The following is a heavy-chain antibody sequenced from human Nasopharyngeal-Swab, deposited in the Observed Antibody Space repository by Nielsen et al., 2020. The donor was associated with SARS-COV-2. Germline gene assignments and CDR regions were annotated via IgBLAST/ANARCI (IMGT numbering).Heavy chain of an antibody. D-gene: IGHD3-16*01. Sequence: GGSLRLSCAASGFTFSTYWMHWVRQVPGKGLVWVSRINGDGSSTFYAGSVRGRFTISRDNAKNTLYLQMNSLRAEDTAVYYCARRENGLRPLDYWGQGTLATVSS. CDR3: ARRENGLRPLDY. J-gene: IGHJ4*02. V-gene: IGHV3-74*01. CDR2: INGDGSST. CDR1: GFTFSTYW.